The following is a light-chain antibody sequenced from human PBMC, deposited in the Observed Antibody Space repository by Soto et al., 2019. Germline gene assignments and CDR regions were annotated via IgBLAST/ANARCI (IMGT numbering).Light chain of an antibody. CDR3: QQSFTTPLT. V-gene: IGKV1-39*01. Sequence: IQMTQSPSPLSASVGETVTVTCRASQSISDYLNWYQQKPGKAPRLLIYATSTLQSGVPTRFSGSGSGTDFTLTISNLQPDDSATYYCQQSFTTPLTFVGGTKVDI. J-gene: IGKJ4*01. CDR2: ATS. CDR1: QSISDY.